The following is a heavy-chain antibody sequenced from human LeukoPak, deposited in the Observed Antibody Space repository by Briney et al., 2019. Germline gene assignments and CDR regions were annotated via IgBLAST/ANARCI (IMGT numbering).Heavy chain of an antibody. D-gene: IGHD3-22*01. CDR2: IYYSGTT. V-gene: IGHV4-39*01. Sequence: SETLPLTCTVSGVSTSSSTYYWGWIRQPPGKGLEWIGSIYYSGTTYYNPSLKSRVTISVDTSRNQFSLKLSSVTAADTAVFHCARHSRGYYDSTGYYYGSHAFDIWGQGTMVTVSS. CDR3: ARHSRGYYDSTGYYYGSHAFDI. J-gene: IGHJ3*02. CDR1: GVSTSSSTYY.